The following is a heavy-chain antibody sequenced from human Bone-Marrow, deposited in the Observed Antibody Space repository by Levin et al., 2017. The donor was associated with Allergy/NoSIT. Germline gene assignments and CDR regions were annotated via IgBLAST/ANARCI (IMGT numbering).Heavy chain of an antibody. D-gene: IGHD3-10*01. Sequence: GGSLRLSCGASGFTFRTYAMSWVRQAPGKGLEWVSGISGPGGSTYYADSVKGRFTISRDNSTNTLYLQMNRLTAEDTAFYYCAKRGVSGAIEVGQSEHWGRGTLVTVSS. CDR2: ISGPGGST. CDR3: AKRGVSGAIEVGQSEH. J-gene: IGHJ1*01. CDR1: GFTFRTYA. V-gene: IGHV3-23*01.